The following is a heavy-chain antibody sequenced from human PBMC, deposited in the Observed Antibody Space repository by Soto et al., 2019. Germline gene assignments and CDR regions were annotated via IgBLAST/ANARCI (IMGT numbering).Heavy chain of an antibody. CDR3: ATRHDYGGNLDAFDI. D-gene: IGHD3-16*01. V-gene: IGHV3-23*01. J-gene: IGHJ3*02. Sequence: EVQLLESGGGLVQPGGSLRLSCTASGVTFSGYAMSWVRQALGKGLEWVSAISGTGGNTYYADSVKGRFTIPRDNSESTLFLQMHSLRADDTAVYYCATRHDYGGNLDAFDIWGQGTTVAVSS. CDR2: ISGTGGNT. CDR1: GVTFSGYA.